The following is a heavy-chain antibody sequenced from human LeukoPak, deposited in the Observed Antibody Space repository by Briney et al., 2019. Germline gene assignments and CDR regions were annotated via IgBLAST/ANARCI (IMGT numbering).Heavy chain of an antibody. CDR2: INHSGST. Sequence: SETLSLTCAVYGGSFSGYYWSWIRQPPGKGLEWIGEINHSGSTNYNPSLKSRVTISVDTSKNQFSLKLSSVTAADTAVYYCAGEPRLLRGGTFDYWGQGTLVTVSS. V-gene: IGHV4-34*01. CDR3: AGEPRLLRGGTFDY. CDR1: GGSFSGYY. D-gene: IGHD2-15*01. J-gene: IGHJ4*02.